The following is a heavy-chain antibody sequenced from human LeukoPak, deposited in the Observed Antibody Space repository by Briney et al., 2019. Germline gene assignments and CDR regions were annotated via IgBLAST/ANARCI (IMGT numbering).Heavy chain of an antibody. V-gene: IGHV3-30*03. CDR3: ARGGGWDTIFRVVQYMDV. Sequence: PGRSLRLSCAASGFTFSSYGMHWVRQAPGKGLEWVAVISYDGSNKYYADSVKGRFTISRDNSKNTLYLQMDSLRAEDTAIYYCARGGGWDTIFRVVQYMDVWGKGTTVTVSS. CDR2: ISYDGSNK. CDR1: GFTFSSYG. J-gene: IGHJ6*03. D-gene: IGHD3-3*01.